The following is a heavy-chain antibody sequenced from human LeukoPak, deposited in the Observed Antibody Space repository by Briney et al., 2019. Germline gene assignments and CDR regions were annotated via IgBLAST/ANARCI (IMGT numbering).Heavy chain of an antibody. D-gene: IGHD2-2*01. CDR1: GGSFSGYY. Sequence: SETLSLTCAVYGGSFSGYYWSWIRQPPGKGLEWIGEINHSGSTNYNPSLKSRVTISVDTPKNQFSLKLSSVTAADTAVYYCARVGGCSSTSCYAGKYYFDYWGQGTLVTVSS. J-gene: IGHJ4*02. CDR3: ARVGGCSSTSCYAGKYYFDY. CDR2: INHSGST. V-gene: IGHV4-34*01.